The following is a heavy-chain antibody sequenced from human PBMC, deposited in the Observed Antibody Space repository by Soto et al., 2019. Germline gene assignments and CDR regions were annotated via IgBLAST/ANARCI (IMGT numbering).Heavy chain of an antibody. J-gene: IGHJ6*03. Sequence: ASVKVSCKASGYTFTSYDINWVRQATGQGLEWMGWMNPNSGNTGYAQKFQGRVTMTRNTSISTAYMELSSLRSEDTAVYYCARAANYGVALFYYYYMDVWGKGTTVTVSS. V-gene: IGHV1-8*01. CDR3: ARAANYGVALFYYYYMDV. CDR2: MNPNSGNT. D-gene: IGHD4-17*01. CDR1: GYTFTSYD.